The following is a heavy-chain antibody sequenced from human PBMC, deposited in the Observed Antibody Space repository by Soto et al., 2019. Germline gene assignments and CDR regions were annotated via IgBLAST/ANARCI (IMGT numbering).Heavy chain of an antibody. V-gene: IGHV1-8*01. CDR2: MNPNSGNT. CDR3: ARGERHGSGVLWPYYYMDV. J-gene: IGHJ6*03. CDR1: GYTFTSYD. D-gene: IGHD3-10*01. Sequence: ASVKVSCKASGYTFTSYDINWVRQATGQGLEWMGWMNPNSGNTGYAQKFQGRVTMTRNTSISTAYMELSSLRSEDTAVYYCARGERHGSGVLWPYYYMDVWGKGTTVTVSS.